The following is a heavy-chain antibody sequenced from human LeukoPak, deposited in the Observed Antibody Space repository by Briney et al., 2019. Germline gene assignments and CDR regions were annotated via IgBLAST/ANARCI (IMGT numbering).Heavy chain of an antibody. J-gene: IGHJ6*02. CDR1: GFTLSTYS. V-gene: IGHV3-21*01. CDR2: ISSSTSYM. CDR3: ARGGVGLVNIPGWEYDYYGLDV. D-gene: IGHD3/OR15-3a*01. Sequence: PGGSLRLSCAASGFTLSTYSMNWVRQAPGKGLEWVSSISSSTSYMYYADSVKGRFTISRDNAKNSLYLQMNSLRAEDTAVYYCARGGVGLVNIPGWEYDYYGLDVWGQGTTVTVSS.